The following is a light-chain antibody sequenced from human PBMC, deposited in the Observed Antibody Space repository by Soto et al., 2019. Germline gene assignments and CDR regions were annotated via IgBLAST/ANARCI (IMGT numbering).Light chain of an antibody. CDR2: GNS. CDR3: QSYDSGLSGFYV. V-gene: IGLV1-40*01. Sequence: VLTQPPSGCGATPQRSTISCTPSISNIEANSDVHWYQQLAGAAPKLLIYGNSNRPSGVSDRFSGSKYGTSPSLAITGLQAEDQADYYCQSYDSGLSGFYVFGTGTTVTVL. CDR1: ISNIEANSD. J-gene: IGLJ1*01.